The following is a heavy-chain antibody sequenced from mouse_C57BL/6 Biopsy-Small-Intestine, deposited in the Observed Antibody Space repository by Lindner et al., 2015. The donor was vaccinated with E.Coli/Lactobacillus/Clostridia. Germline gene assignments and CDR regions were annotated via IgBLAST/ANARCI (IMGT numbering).Heavy chain of an antibody. V-gene: IGHV1-80*01. Sequence: VQLQESGAELVKPGASVKISCKASGYAFSSYWMNWVKQRPGKGLEWIGQIYPGDGDTNYNGKFKGKATLTADKSSSAAYMQLSSLTSEDSAVYFCARYYYGSSPFAYWGQGTLVTVSA. CDR3: ARYYYGSSPFAY. J-gene: IGHJ3*01. D-gene: IGHD1-1*01. CDR2: IYPGDGDT. CDR1: GYAFSSYW.